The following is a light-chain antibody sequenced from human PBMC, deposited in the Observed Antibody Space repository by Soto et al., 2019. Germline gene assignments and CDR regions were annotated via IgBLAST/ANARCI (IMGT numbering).Light chain of an antibody. CDR3: QQYYTSALT. V-gene: IGKV4-1*01. Sequence: DIVMTQSPDYLAVSLGERSTINCKSSQSLLYSSNNKNYLTWYQQKPGQPPKLLIYWASTRESGVPDRFSGSGSGTDFTLTISSLQAEDVAVYYCQQYYTSALTFGRGTKVDIK. J-gene: IGKJ4*01. CDR1: QSLLYSSNNKNY. CDR2: WAS.